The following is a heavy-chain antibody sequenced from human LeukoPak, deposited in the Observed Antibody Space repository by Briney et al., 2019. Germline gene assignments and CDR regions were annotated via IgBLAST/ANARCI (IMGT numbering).Heavy chain of an antibody. Sequence: GGSLRLSCAASGFTFSSYSMNWVRQAPGKGLEWVSYISSSSSTIYYADSVKGRFTISRDNAKNSLYLQMNSLRDEDTAVYYCARGGSSWYQGENWFDPWGQGTLVTVSS. J-gene: IGHJ5*02. CDR1: GFTFSSYS. CDR2: ISSSSSTI. D-gene: IGHD6-13*01. V-gene: IGHV3-48*02. CDR3: ARGGSSWYQGENWFDP.